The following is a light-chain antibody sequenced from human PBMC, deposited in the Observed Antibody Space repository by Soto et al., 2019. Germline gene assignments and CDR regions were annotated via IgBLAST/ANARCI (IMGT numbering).Light chain of an antibody. CDR3: DSYAGSFERV. Sequence: QSVLTQPPSASGSPGQSVTISCTGTSSDVGGYNFVSWYQQHPGKAPKLIIYEVDKRPSGVPDRFSGSKSGNTDSLTVSGLQPEDEADYYCDSYAGSFERVFGGGTKVTVL. J-gene: IGLJ2*01. V-gene: IGLV2-8*01. CDR2: EVD. CDR1: SSDVGGYNF.